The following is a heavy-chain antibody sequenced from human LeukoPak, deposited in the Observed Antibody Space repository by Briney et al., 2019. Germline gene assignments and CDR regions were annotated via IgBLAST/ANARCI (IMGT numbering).Heavy chain of an antibody. CDR1: GGSISSYY. CDR3: ARTGYSYGILDY. J-gene: IGHJ4*02. V-gene: IGHV4-59*08. Sequence: PSETLSLTCTVSGGSISSYYWSWIRQPPGKGLEWIGYIYYSGSTNYNPSLKSRVTISVDTSKNQFSLKLSSVTAADTAVYYCARTGYSYGILDYWGQGTLVTVSS. CDR2: IYYSGST. D-gene: IGHD5-18*01.